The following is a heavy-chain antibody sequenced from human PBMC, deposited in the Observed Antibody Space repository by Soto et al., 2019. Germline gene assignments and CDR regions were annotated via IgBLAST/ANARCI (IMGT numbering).Heavy chain of an antibody. CDR1: GFTFRSYA. D-gene: IGHD2-15*01. CDR3: ASSPAGEVVAEYGLDV. Sequence: QVQLVESGGGVVQPGRSLRLSCTASGFTFRSYAMHWVRQAPGQGLEWVAVISYDGINEYYADSVKGRFTISRDNSKNPLYLQMNSLRGEDTAVYYCASSPAGEVVAEYGLDVWGQGTTVTVSS. V-gene: IGHV3-30*03. CDR2: ISYDGINE. J-gene: IGHJ6*02.